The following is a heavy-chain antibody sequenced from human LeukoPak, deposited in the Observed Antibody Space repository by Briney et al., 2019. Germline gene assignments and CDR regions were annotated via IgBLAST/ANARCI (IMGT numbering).Heavy chain of an antibody. Sequence: SETLSLTCTVSGGSISSYYWSWIRQPPGKGLEWIGYIYYSGSTNYNPSLKSRVTISVDTSKNQFSLKLSSVIAADTAVYYCARGARGYSYGWGQGTRVTVSS. J-gene: IGHJ4*02. CDR2: IYYSGST. CDR1: GGSISSYY. D-gene: IGHD5-18*01. V-gene: IGHV4-59*01. CDR3: ARGARGYSYG.